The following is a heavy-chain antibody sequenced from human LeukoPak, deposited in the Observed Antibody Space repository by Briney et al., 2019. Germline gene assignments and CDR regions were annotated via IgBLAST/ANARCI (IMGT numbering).Heavy chain of an antibody. V-gene: IGHV3-30*02. J-gene: IGHJ4*02. Sequence: PGGSLRLSCAASGFTFSSYGMHWVRQAPGKGLEWVAFIRYDGSNKYYADSVKGRFTISRDNSKNTLYLQMNSLRAEDTAVYYCAKGEVVPAAEYYFDYWGQGTLVTVSS. CDR1: GFTFSSYG. CDR2: IRYDGSNK. CDR3: AKGEVVPAAEYYFDY. D-gene: IGHD2-2*01.